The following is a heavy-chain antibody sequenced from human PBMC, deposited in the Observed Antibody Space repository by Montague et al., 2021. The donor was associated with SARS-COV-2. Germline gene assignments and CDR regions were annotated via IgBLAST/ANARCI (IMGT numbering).Heavy chain of an antibody. CDR3: ARTWAYGSGSYGVDP. Sequence: PALVKPTQTLTLTCIFSGVSLSTDGIGVGWIRQPPGRALEWLALXYWDDDGRYSPSLRSRLTITKDTSKNQVVLTMTNMDPVDTATYYCARTWAYGSGSYGVDPWGQGTLVTVSS. D-gene: IGHD3-10*01. J-gene: IGHJ5*02. CDR2: XYWDDDG. CDR1: GVSLSTDGIG. V-gene: IGHV2-5*02.